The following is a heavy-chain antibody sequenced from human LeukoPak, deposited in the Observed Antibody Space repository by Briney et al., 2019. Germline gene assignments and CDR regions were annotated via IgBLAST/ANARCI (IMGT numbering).Heavy chain of an antibody. CDR3: ATAAYNWNDGDYFDY. CDR2: FDPEDGET. CDR1: GYTLTELS. J-gene: IGHJ4*02. Sequence: ASVKVSCKVFGYTLTELSMHWVRQAPGKGLEWMGGFDPEDGETIYAQKFQGRVTMTEDTSTDTAYMELSSLRSEDTAVYYCATAAYNWNDGDYFDYWGQGTLVTVSS. D-gene: IGHD1-1*01. V-gene: IGHV1-24*01.